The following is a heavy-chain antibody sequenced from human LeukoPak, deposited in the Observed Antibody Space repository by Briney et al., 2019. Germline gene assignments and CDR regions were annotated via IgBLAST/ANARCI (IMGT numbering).Heavy chain of an antibody. CDR1: GFTFSDYY. CDR3: ASSYYYDSSGYSDY. V-gene: IGHV3-11*01. D-gene: IGHD3-22*01. J-gene: IGHJ4*02. Sequence: GGSLRLSCAASGFTFSDYYMSWIRQAPGKGLEWVSYISSSGSTIYYADSVKGRFTISRDNAKNSLYLQMNSLRAEDTAVYYCASSYYYDSSGYSDYWGQGTLVTVSS. CDR2: ISSSGSTI.